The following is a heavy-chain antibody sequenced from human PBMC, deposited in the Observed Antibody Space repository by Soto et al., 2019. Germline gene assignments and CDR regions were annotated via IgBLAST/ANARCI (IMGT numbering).Heavy chain of an antibody. Sequence: QITLKESGPTLVKPTQTLTLTCTFSGFSLSTSGVGVGWIRQPPGKALEWLALIYWDDDKLYSPSLKSNLTITKDTSKNQVVLTMTNMDPVDTATYYFAHKVVREAAFDYWGQGTLVTVSS. CDR1: GFSLSTSGVG. CDR2: IYWDDDK. V-gene: IGHV2-5*02. D-gene: IGHD3-10*01. CDR3: AHKVVREAAFDY. J-gene: IGHJ4*02.